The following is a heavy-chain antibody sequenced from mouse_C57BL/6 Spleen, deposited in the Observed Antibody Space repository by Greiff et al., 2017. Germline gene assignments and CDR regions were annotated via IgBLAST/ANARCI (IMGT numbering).Heavy chain of an antibody. V-gene: IGHV5-9-1*02. J-gene: IGHJ4*01. CDR2: ISSGGDYS. CDR1: GFTFSSYA. CDR3: TRAPYYYGSSPYAMDY. D-gene: IGHD1-1*01. Sequence: EVKVVESGEGLVKPGGSLKLSCAASGFTFSSYAMSWVRQTPEKRLEWVAYISSGGDYSYYADTVKGRFTISRDNARNTLYLQMSSLKSEDTAMYYCTRAPYYYGSSPYAMDYWGQGTSVTVSS.